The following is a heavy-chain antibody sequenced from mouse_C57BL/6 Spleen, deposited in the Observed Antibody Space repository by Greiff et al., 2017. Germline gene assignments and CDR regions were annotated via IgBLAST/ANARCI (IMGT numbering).Heavy chain of an antibody. CDR1: GFTFSDYG. V-gene: IGHV5-17*01. CDR2: ISSGSSTI. J-gene: IGHJ4*01. CDR3: ARKALRGAMDY. Sequence: EVKLMESGGGLVKPGGSLKLSCAASGFTFSDYGMHWVRQAPEKGLEWVAYISSGSSTIYYADTVKGRFTISRDNAKNTLFLQMTSLRSEDTAMYYGARKALRGAMDYWGQGTSVTVSS.